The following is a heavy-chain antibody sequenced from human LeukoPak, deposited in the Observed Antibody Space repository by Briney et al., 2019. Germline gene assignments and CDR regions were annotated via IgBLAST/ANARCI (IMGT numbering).Heavy chain of an antibody. V-gene: IGHV3-7*01. D-gene: IGHD2-21*02. Sequence: PGGSLRLSCAASGFTFSTSWMTWVRQAPGKGLEFVANIKHDGSEKYYVDSVQGRFTISRDNAKNSLYLQMNSLRAEDTAVYYCARDHEAYCGGDCYTPFDYWGQGALVTVSS. J-gene: IGHJ4*02. CDR3: ARDHEAYCGGDCYTPFDY. CDR1: GFTFSTSW. CDR2: IKHDGSEK.